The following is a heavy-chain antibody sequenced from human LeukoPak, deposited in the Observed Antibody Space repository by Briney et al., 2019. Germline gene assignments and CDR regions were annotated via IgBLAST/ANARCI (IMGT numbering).Heavy chain of an antibody. CDR2: INPNSGGT. Sequence: ASVTVSCKASGYTFTSYYMHWVRQAPGQGLEWMGWINPNSGGTNYAQKFQGRVTMTRDTSISTAYMELSRLRSDDTAVYYCARDRPPSYSSGWYQTDGSYYFDYWGQGTLVTVSS. CDR1: GYTFTSYY. J-gene: IGHJ4*02. D-gene: IGHD6-19*01. V-gene: IGHV1-2*02. CDR3: ARDRPPSYSSGWYQTDGSYYFDY.